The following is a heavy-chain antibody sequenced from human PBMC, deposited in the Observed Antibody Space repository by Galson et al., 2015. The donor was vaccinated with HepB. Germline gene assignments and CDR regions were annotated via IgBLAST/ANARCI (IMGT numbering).Heavy chain of an antibody. D-gene: IGHD3-22*01. CDR1: GDSISSGYYY. CDR2: IYYSGKT. Sequence: PVSLTCTVSGDSISSGYYYWSWIRQHPGKGLEGIGYIYYSGKTYCSPSLKSRVTMSIDTSENQFSLKLRSVTAADTAVYYCARSHYYDSSGHRINPMGFDPWGQGTLVTVSS. V-gene: IGHV4-31*03. J-gene: IGHJ5*02. CDR3: ARSHYYDSSGHRINPMGFDP.